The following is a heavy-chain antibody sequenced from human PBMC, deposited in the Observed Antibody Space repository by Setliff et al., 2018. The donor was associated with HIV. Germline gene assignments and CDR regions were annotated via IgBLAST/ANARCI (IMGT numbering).Heavy chain of an antibody. Sequence: PGESLKISCAASGFTFSSYAMTWVRQAPGKGLEWVSSITGSGDSTYYANSVKGRFTISRDSSKNTLSLQMSSLRAEDTALYYCATGGMAAAGPGGGHGLDVWGQGTTVTVSS. J-gene: IGHJ6*02. CDR1: GFTFSSYA. CDR2: ITGSGDST. D-gene: IGHD6-13*01. V-gene: IGHV3-23*01. CDR3: ATGGMAAAGPGGGHGLDV.